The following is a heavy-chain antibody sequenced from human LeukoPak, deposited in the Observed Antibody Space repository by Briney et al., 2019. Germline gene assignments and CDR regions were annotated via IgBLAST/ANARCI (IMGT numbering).Heavy chain of an antibody. D-gene: IGHD3-10*01. CDR2: IYKDDNT. V-gene: IGHV3-53*01. CDR3: ARDYYYGRAFDI. CDR1: GFTVSSNY. J-gene: IGHJ3*02. Sequence: GGSPRLSCAASGFTVSSNYMSWVRQAPGQGLEWVSIIYKDDNTNYAHPVKRRFTISRDKSKNTLYLQMNSLRAVDTAVYYCARDYYYGRAFDIWGQGTTVTVSS.